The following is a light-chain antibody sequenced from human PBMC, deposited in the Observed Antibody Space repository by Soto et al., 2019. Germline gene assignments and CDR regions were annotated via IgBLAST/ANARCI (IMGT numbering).Light chain of an antibody. CDR2: EAS. CDR3: QQYYSYPYT. Sequence: DIQMTQSPSTLSASVGDRVTITCRASQTISSQLAWYQQKAGKAPKLLIYEASSLESWVSSRFSGSGSGTEFTLTISSLQPDDFATYYCQQYYSYPYTFGQGTKLDIK. V-gene: IGKV1-5*01. CDR1: QTISSQ. J-gene: IGKJ2*01.